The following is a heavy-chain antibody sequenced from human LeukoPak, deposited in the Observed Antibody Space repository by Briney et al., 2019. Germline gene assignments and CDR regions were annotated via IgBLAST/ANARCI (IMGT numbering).Heavy chain of an antibody. CDR1: GFTFSSYS. D-gene: IGHD3-10*01. V-gene: IGHV3-21*01. CDR2: ISSSSSYI. CDR3: ARVYYGSGSYGDY. Sequence: PGGSLRLSCAASGFTFSSYSMNWVRQAPGKGLEWVSSISSSSSYIYHADSVKGRFTISRDNAKNSLYLQMNSLRAEDTAVYYCARVYYGSGSYGDYWGQGTLVTVSS. J-gene: IGHJ4*02.